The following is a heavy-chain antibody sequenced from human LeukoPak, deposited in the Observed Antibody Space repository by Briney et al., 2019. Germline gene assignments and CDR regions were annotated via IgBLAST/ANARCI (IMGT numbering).Heavy chain of an antibody. CDR1: GGSFSGYY. D-gene: IGHD5-24*01. J-gene: IGHJ5*02. CDR2: INHSGST. CDR3: ARNKVEMATIRRSSKFDP. V-gene: IGHV4-34*01. Sequence: SSETLSLTCAVYGGSFSGYYWSWIRQPPGKGLEWIGEINHSGSTNYNPSLKSRVTISVDTSKNQFSLKLSSVTAADTAVYYCARNKVEMATIRRSSKFDPWGQGTLVTVSS.